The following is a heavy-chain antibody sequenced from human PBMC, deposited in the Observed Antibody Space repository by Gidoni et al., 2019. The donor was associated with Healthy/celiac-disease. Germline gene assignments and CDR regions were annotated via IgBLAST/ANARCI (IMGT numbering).Heavy chain of an antibody. CDR2: IYFSGST. CDR3: ARQRQNQHYYYYYGMDV. CDR1: GGSISSSSYY. Sequence: QLQLQESGPGLVKPSETLSLTCTVPGGSISSSSYYWGWIRQPPGKGLEWIGSIYFSGSTYYNPSLKSRVTISVDTSKNQFSLKLSSVTAADTAVYYCARQRQNQHYYYYYGMDVWGQGTTVTVSS. V-gene: IGHV4-39*01. D-gene: IGHD2-2*01. J-gene: IGHJ6*02.